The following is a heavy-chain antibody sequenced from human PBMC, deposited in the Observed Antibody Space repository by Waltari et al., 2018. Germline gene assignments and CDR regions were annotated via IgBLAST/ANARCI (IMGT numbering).Heavy chain of an antibody. J-gene: IGHJ5*02. V-gene: IGHV4-4*07. D-gene: IGHD6-13*01. CDR2: IYTSGSN. Sequence: QVQLQESGPGLVKPSETLSLTCTVSGGSISSYYWSWIRQPAGKGLEWIGRIYTSGSNNYNPSLKSRVTMSVDTSKNQFSLKLSSVTAADTAVYYCARDLNGLAAAGPLNWFDPWGQGTLVTVSS. CDR3: ARDLNGLAAAGPLNWFDP. CDR1: GGSISSYY.